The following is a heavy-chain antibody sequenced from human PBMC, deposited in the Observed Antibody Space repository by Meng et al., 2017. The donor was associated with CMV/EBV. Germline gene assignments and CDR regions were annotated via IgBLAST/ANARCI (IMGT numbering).Heavy chain of an antibody. D-gene: IGHD2-2*01. CDR2: INWNGGST. V-gene: IGHV3-20*01. J-gene: IGHJ3*02. CDR3: ARDSVPAATVALKVGAFDI. Sequence: ETLSLTCAASGFTFDDYGMSWVRQAPGKGLEWVSGINWNGGSTGYADSVKGRFTISRDNAKNSLYLQMNSLRAEDTALYHCARDSVPAATVALKVGAFDIWGQGTMVTVSS. CDR1: GFTFDDYG.